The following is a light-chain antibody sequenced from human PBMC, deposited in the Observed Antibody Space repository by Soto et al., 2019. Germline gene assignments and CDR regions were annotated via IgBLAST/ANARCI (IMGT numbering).Light chain of an antibody. CDR1: QSVGSH. CDR3: QQRDKWPVT. J-gene: IGKJ4*01. V-gene: IGKV3-11*01. CDR2: DAS. Sequence: EVVLTQSPATLSSSLGERATLSCTASQSVGSHLAWYQQKPGQPPRLLIYDASNRPTGIPARFSGSGSGTDFSLSICSLEPEDFAVYSCQQRDKWPVTFGGGTKVEFK.